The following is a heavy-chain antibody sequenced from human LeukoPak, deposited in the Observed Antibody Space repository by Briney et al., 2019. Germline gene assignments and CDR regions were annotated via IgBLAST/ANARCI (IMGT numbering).Heavy chain of an antibody. CDR2: ISGSGHDI. Sequence: PGGSLRLSCAASGFTFSDSYMTWVRQAPGKGVEWVAYISGSGHDINYSESAKGRFTVSRDSAKNSLYLQMNTLRAEDTAVYYCARDRHKYNYDSGGYPPYWGQGTLVTVSS. J-gene: IGHJ4*02. CDR1: GFTFSDSY. D-gene: IGHD3-22*01. V-gene: IGHV3-11*06. CDR3: ARDRHKYNYDSGGYPPY.